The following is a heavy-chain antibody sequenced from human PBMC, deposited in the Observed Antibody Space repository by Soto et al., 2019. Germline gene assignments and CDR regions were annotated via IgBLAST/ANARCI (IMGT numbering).Heavy chain of an antibody. CDR3: ARPYAYSGSYYWFDP. D-gene: IGHD1-26*01. CDR2: INHSGST. J-gene: IGHJ5*02. CDR1: GGSFSGYY. Sequence: QVQLQQWGAGLLKPSETLSLTCAVYGGSFSGYYWSWIRQPPGKGLEWIGEINHSGSTNYNPSLKSRVTISVDTSKNQFSRKLSSVTAADTAVYYCARPYAYSGSYYWFDPWGQGTLVTVSS. V-gene: IGHV4-34*01.